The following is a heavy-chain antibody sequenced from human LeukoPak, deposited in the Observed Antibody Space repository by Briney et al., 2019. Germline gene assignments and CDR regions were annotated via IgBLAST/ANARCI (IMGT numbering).Heavy chain of an antibody. J-gene: IGHJ5*01. CDR3: AKEGAYPIITYDS. CDR2: VKRDGNEK. Sequence: GGSLRLSCAASGFTFSSYWMNWVRQAPGKGLEWVANVKRDGNEKNYVDSVRGRFSISRDNAKNSLYLQMDSLRAEDTAVYYCAKEGAYPIITYDSWGQGALVTVSS. CDR1: GFTFSSYW. V-gene: IGHV3-7*01. D-gene: IGHD3-10*01.